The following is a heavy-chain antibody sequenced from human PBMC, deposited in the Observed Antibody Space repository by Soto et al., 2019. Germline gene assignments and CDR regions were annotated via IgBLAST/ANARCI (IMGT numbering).Heavy chain of an antibody. CDR1: GFTFDDYA. Sequence: EVQLVESGGGLVQPGRSLRLSCAASGFTFDDYAMHWVRQAPGKGLEWVSGISWNSGSIGYADSVKGRFTISRDNAKNSLYLQMNSLRDEDTAVYYCARDQIVVVVAATQRDYYYGMDVWGQGTTVTVSS. CDR2: ISWNSGSI. V-gene: IGHV3-9*01. J-gene: IGHJ6*02. D-gene: IGHD2-15*01. CDR3: ARDQIVVVVAATQRDYYYGMDV.